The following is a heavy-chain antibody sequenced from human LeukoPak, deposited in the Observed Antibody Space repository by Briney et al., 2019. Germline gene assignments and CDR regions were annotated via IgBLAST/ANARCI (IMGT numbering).Heavy chain of an antibody. J-gene: IGHJ4*02. CDR1: GFTFSSYG. Sequence: GGSLRLSCAASGFTFSSYGMHWVRQAPGKGLEWVAFIRYDGSNKYYADSVKGRFTISRDNSKNTLYLQMNSLRAEDTAVYYCASSGYSSSWDPFDYWGQGTLVTVSS. V-gene: IGHV3-30*02. CDR2: IRYDGSNK. CDR3: ASSGYSSSWDPFDY. D-gene: IGHD6-13*01.